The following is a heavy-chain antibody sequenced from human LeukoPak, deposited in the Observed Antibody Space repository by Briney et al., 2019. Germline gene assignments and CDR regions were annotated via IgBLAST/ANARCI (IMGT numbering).Heavy chain of an antibody. J-gene: IGHJ1*01. D-gene: IGHD3-22*01. Sequence: SETLSLTCTVSGGSLSSVDYFWGWIRQSPGKGLEWIGYLSHIGSSYYNPSLKSRMTMSVDTSNNQFSLNLRSVTATDTAVYYCARRRYYDGSGYLEWGQGTLLSVSS. CDR2: LSHIGSS. CDR1: GGSLSSVDYF. V-gene: IGHV4-30-4*08. CDR3: ARRRYYDGSGYLE.